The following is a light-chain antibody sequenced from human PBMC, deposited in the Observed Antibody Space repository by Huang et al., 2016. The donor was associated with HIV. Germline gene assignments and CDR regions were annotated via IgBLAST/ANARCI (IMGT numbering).Light chain of an antibody. V-gene: IGKV3-11*01. CDR1: QSIGTY. J-gene: IGKJ4*01. Sequence: EIVLTPSPVTLSLSPGDRATLSCRASQSIGTYLAWYHQKSGQAPRLLLYDVSNRSAGSPARFSASGSETDFTLTIASLDPDDFAIYHCQQRSKWPLTFGGGTKVDMK. CDR3: QQRSKWPLT. CDR2: DVS.